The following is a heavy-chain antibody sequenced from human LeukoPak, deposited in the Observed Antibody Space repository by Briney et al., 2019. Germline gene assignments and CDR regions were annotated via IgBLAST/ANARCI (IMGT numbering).Heavy chain of an antibody. CDR1: GASISSGGYY. Sequence: SQTLSLTCTVCGASISSGGYYWGWIRQYPGTGLEWIGNIYYSGSTYYNPSLKSRVAISIDTSNHQFSLNLSSVTAADTAVYFCARDPGGYNWFDPWGQGILVTVSS. J-gene: IGHJ5*02. D-gene: IGHD3-16*01. V-gene: IGHV4-31*03. CDR2: IYYSGST. CDR3: ARDPGGYNWFDP.